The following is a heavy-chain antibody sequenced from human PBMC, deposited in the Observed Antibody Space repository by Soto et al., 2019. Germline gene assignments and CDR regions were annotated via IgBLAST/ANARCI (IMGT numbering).Heavy chain of an antibody. J-gene: IGHJ6*02. CDR2: ISGSGGST. Sequence: AGGSLRLSCAASGFTFSSYAMSWVRQAPGKGLEWVSAISGSGGSTYYADSVKGRFTISRDNSKNTLYLQMNSLRAEDTAVYYCGSSGRGDFTAMVNYFYYGMDVWSQGTTVTVSS. D-gene: IGHD5-18*01. V-gene: IGHV3-23*01. CDR3: GSSGRGDFTAMVNYFYYGMDV. CDR1: GFTFSSYA.